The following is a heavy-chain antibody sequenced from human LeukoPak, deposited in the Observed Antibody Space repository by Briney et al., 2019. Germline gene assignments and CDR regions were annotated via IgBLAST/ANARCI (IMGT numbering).Heavy chain of an antibody. CDR1: GGSISSYY. CDR2: ISYSGST. D-gene: IGHD6-13*01. CDR3: ARETYRSSWYGD. J-gene: IGHJ4*02. V-gene: IGHV4-59*01. Sequence: SETLSLTCTVSGGSISSYYWSWIRQPPGKGLEWIGYISYSGSTNYNPSLKSRVTISVDTSKNQFSLKLSSVTAADTAVYYCARETYRSSWYGDWGQGTLVTVSS.